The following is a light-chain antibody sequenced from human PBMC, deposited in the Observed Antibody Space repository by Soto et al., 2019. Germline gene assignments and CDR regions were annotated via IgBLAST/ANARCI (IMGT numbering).Light chain of an antibody. V-gene: IGKV3-11*01. CDR1: QAVNTR. Sequence: EIVLTPSPATLSSFPGDRVTLSCRASQAVNTRLAWYQHRPGQAPRLLIYLASNRVAGVPARFSGSGSGTDFTLTISDVEPEDFAVYYCHQRQSWPRTFGQGTTVDI. CDR2: LAS. CDR3: HQRQSWPRT. J-gene: IGKJ1*01.